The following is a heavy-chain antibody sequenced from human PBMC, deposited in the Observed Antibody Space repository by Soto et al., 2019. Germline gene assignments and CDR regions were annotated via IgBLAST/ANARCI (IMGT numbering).Heavy chain of an antibody. CDR2: ISAYNGNT. CDR3: ARESMGDYIWGSYRYNDAFDI. CDR1: GYTFTSYG. D-gene: IGHD3-16*02. Sequence: GASVKVSCKASGYTFTSYGISWVRQAPGQGLEWMGWISAYNGNTNYAQKLQGRVTMTTDTSTSTAYMELRSLRSDDTAVYYCARESMGDYIWGSYRYNDAFDIWGQGTMVTVSS. J-gene: IGHJ3*02. V-gene: IGHV1-18*01.